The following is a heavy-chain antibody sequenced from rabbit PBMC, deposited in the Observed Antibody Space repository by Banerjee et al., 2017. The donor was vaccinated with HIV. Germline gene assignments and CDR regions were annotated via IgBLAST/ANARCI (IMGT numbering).Heavy chain of an antibody. CDR2: IYAGSSGVT. D-gene: IGHD8-1*01. Sequence: QSLEESGGGLVKPGASLTLTCTASGFSFSSSYYMCWVRQAPGKGLEWIACIYAGSSGVTYYANWAKGRFTISKTSSTTVTLQMTSLTAADTATYFCARWYSYYDTIPLWGQGTLVTVS. J-gene: IGHJ4*01. CDR1: GFSFSSSYY. V-gene: IGHV1S40*01. CDR3: ARWYSYYDTIPL.